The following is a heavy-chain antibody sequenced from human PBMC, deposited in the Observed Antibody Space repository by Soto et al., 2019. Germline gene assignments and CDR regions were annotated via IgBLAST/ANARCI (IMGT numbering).Heavy chain of an antibody. D-gene: IGHD2-2*01. CDR1: GDSVSSNSAA. V-gene: IGHV6-1*01. Sequence: QIQLQQSGPGLVKPSQTLSLTCAISGDSVSSNSAAWNWIRQSPSRGLEWLGRTYYRSKWYNDYAVSVKSRITINPDTSKNQFSLQLNSVTPEDTAVYYCARDRVSYCSSTSCYPGYYYYGMDVWGQGTTVTVSS. CDR3: ARDRVSYCSSTSCYPGYYYYGMDV. J-gene: IGHJ6*02. CDR2: TYYRSKWYN.